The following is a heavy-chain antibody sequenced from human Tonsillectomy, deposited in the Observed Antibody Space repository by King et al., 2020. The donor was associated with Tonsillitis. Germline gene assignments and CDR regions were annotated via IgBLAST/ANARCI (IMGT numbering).Heavy chain of an antibody. J-gene: IGHJ4*02. V-gene: IGHV3-30-3*01. Sequence: QLVQSGGGVVQPGRSLRLSCAASGFTFSSYAMHWVRQAPGKGLEWVALISYDGSNKYYADSEKGRFTISRDNSKSTLYLQMNSMRVEDTAVYYCARDQGLVGATSFDYWGQGTLVTVSS. CDR3: ARDQGLVGATSFDY. D-gene: IGHD1-26*01. CDR1: GFTFSSYA. CDR2: ISYDGSNK.